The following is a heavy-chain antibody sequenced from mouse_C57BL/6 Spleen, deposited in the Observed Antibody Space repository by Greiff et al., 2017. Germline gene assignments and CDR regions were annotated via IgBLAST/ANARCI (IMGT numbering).Heavy chain of an antibody. CDR1: GYTFTSYW. Sequence: VQLQQPGAELVKPGASVKMSCKASGYTFTSYWITWVKQRPGQGLEWIGDIYPGSGSTNYNEKFKSKATLTVDKSSSTAYMQLSSLTSEDSAVYYCAGGTTVRFAYWGQGTLVTVSA. J-gene: IGHJ3*01. D-gene: IGHD1-1*01. CDR3: AGGTTVRFAY. V-gene: IGHV1-55*01. CDR2: IYPGSGST.